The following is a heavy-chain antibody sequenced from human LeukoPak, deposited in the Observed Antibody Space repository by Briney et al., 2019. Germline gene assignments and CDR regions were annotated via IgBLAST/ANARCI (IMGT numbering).Heavy chain of an antibody. J-gene: IGHJ4*02. CDR1: GGTFSSYA. Sequence: VASVKVSCKASGGTFSSYAISWVRQAPGQGLEWMGWINTNTGNPTYAQGFTGRFVFSLDTSVSTAYLQISSLKAEDTAVYYCSSSSWSGDFDYWGQGTLVTVSS. CDR2: INTNTGNP. D-gene: IGHD6-13*01. V-gene: IGHV7-4-1*02. CDR3: SSSSWSGDFDY.